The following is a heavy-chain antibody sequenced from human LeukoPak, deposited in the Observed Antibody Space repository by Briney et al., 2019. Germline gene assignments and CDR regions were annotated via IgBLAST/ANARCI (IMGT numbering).Heavy chain of an antibody. CDR2: ISAYNGNT. Sequence: ASVKVSCKASGYTFTSYGISWVRQAPGQGLEWMGWISAYNGNTNYAQKLQGRVTMTTDTSTSTAYMELRSLRSDDTAVYYCARVKYYDSSGYYARGAFDYWGQGTLVTVSS. V-gene: IGHV1-18*01. CDR1: GYTFTSYG. CDR3: ARVKYYDSSGYYARGAFDY. D-gene: IGHD3-22*01. J-gene: IGHJ4*02.